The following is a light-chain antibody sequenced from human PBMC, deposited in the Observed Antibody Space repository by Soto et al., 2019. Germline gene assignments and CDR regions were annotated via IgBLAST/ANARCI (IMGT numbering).Light chain of an antibody. V-gene: IGKV3-11*01. CDR3: QQRTNWQFT. CDR1: QSVSSS. CDR2: GAS. J-gene: IGKJ3*01. Sequence: EIVLTQSPATLSLSPGERVTLSCRASQSVSSSLAWYQQKPGQAPRLLIYGASNRATGIPARFSGSGSGTDFTLTISSLEPEDFAVYYCQQRTNWQFTFGPGTKVDIK.